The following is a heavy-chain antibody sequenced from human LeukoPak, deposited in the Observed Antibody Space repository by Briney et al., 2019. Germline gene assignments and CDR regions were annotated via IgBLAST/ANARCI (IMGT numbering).Heavy chain of an antibody. CDR3: AKRGVLRFLEWLQDYYYYYMDV. CDR2: ISGSGGRR. CDR1: GFTFSSYA. V-gene: IGHV3-23*01. Sequence: GGSLRLSCAASGFTFSSYAMSWVREARGKGVEGGSGISGSGGRRYSAASVKGPFTISTDNSKNTLYLQMTRLTAAHTAVYYCAKRGVLRFLEWLQDYYYYYMDVWGKGTTVTVSS. D-gene: IGHD3-3*01. J-gene: IGHJ6*03.